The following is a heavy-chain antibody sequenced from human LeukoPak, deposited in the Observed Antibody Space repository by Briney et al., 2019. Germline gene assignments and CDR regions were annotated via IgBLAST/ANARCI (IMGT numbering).Heavy chain of an antibody. CDR1: GFIFDDYA. V-gene: IGHV3-9*01. J-gene: IGHJ4*02. Sequence: GGSLRLSCAASGFIFDDYAMHWVRQAPGKGLEWVSGISWNSGSIGYADSVKGRFTISRDNAKNSLYLQMNSLRAEDTALYYCAKDNGYDSSYIDYWGQGTLVTVSS. CDR3: AKDNGYDSSYIDY. D-gene: IGHD3-22*01. CDR2: ISWNSGSI.